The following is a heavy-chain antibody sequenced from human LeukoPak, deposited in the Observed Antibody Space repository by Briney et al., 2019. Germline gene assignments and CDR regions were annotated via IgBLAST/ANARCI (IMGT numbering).Heavy chain of an antibody. Sequence: GGSLRLSCAASGFTVSDTYMTWVRQPPGKGLEYVSIFYSGGVTDYAASVKGRFTISRDESKNTVYLHMNNVRADDTAKSFDARGGANTFNSYYYYSLDVWGKGTTVTVSS. CDR2: FYSGGVT. CDR1: GFTVSDTY. CDR3: ARGGANTFNSYYYYSLDV. D-gene: IGHD3-10*01. J-gene: IGHJ6*04. V-gene: IGHV3-53*03.